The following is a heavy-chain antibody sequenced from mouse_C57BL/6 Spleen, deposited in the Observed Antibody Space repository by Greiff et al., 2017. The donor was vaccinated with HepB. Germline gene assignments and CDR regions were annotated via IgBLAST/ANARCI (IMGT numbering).Heavy chain of an antibody. CDR3: ARTTMVTTGGTWFAY. CDR2: IDPSDSYT. CDR1: GYTFTSYW. J-gene: IGHJ3*01. V-gene: IGHV1-50*01. Sequence: QVQLQQPGAELVKPGASVKLSCKASGYTFTSYWMQWVKQRPGQGLEWIGEIDPSDSYTNYNQKFKGKATLTVDTSSSTAYMQLSSLTSEDSAVYYCARTTMVTTGGTWFAYWGQGTLVTVSA. D-gene: IGHD2-2*01.